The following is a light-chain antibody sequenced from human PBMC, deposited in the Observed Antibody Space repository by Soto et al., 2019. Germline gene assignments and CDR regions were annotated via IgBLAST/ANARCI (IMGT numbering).Light chain of an antibody. Sequence: EIVLTQSPGTLSLSPGERATLSCRASQSVSSSYLAWYQQKPGQAPRLIIYGASDRATGIPDRFSGSGSGTDFTLTISRLEPEDFAVYYCQQYGSSPYTFGQGTKVEIK. V-gene: IGKV3-20*01. J-gene: IGKJ2*01. CDR1: QSVSSSY. CDR3: QQYGSSPYT. CDR2: GAS.